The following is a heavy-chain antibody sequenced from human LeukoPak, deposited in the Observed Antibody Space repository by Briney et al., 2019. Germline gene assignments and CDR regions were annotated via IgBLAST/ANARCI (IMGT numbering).Heavy chain of an antibody. J-gene: IGHJ4*02. CDR1: GFTFSSYS. D-gene: IGHD6-6*01. CDR3: ARIGYSSSSDDY. V-gene: IGHV3-21*01. Sequence: PGGSLRLSCAASGFTFSSYSMSWVRQAPGKGLEWVSSISSSSIYIYYAASVKGRFTISRDNAKNSLYLQMNSLRAEDTAVYYCARIGYSSSSDDYWGQGALVTVSS. CDR2: ISSSSIYI.